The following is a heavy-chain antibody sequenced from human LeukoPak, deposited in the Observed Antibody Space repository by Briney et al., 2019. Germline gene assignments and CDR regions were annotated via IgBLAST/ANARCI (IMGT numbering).Heavy chain of an antibody. CDR2: ICGNDGKT. D-gene: IGHD3-10*01. J-gene: IGHJ4*02. V-gene: IGHV3-23*01. CDR3: AKDSGGTMVRGVLDY. Sequence: GGSLRLSCAASGFSFSTYAMSWVRQAPGKGLEWVSGICGNDGKTYYADSVKGRFTISRDNSKNTLYLQMNSLRAEDTAVYYCAKDSGGTMVRGVLDYWGQGTLVTVSS. CDR1: GFSFSTYA.